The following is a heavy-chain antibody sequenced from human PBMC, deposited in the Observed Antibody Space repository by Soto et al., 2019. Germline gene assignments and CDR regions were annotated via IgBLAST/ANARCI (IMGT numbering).Heavy chain of an antibody. D-gene: IGHD1-26*01. CDR3: AKERSYQGFNWFDP. Sequence: VRLSCAASGFTFDDYAMHWVRQAPGKGLEWVSGISWNSGSIGYADSVKGRFTISRDNAKNSLYLQMNSLRAEDTALYYCAKERSYQGFNWFDPWGQGTLVTVSS. V-gene: IGHV3-9*01. J-gene: IGHJ5*02. CDR2: ISWNSGSI. CDR1: GFTFDDYA.